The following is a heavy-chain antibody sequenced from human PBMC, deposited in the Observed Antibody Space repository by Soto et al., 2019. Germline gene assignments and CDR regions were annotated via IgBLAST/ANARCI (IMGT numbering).Heavy chain of an antibody. D-gene: IGHD5-12*01. Sequence: QVQLVGSGGGLVKPGVSLRLSCVASGFTFSDDYMSWIRQAPGKGLEWLAYISGSGSFTDYADSVKGRFTISRDNAKNSLYLQMNSLRAEDTAVYFSAIQRMATDYWGQGTLVTVSS. CDR3: AIQRMATDY. CDR2: ISGSGSFT. CDR1: GFTFSDDY. V-gene: IGHV3-11*05. J-gene: IGHJ4*02.